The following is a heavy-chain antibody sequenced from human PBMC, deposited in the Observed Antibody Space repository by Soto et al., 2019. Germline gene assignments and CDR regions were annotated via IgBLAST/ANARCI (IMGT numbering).Heavy chain of an antibody. Sequence: GESLKISCKGSGYSFTSYWIGWVRQMPGKGLEWMGIIYPGDSDTRYSPSFQGQVTISADKSISTAYLQWSSLKASDTAMYYCARKAGPEHNYYYYYGMDVWGQGTTVTVSS. D-gene: IGHD2-21*01. CDR3: ARKAGPEHNYYYYYGMDV. CDR1: GYSFTSYW. CDR2: IYPGDSDT. V-gene: IGHV5-51*01. J-gene: IGHJ6*02.